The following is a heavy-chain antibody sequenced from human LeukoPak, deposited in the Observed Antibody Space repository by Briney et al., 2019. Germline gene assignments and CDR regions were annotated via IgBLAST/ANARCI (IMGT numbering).Heavy chain of an antibody. CDR1: GGSISSGGYS. D-gene: IGHD1-26*01. CDR3: ARHGGTYYQFDY. J-gene: IGHJ4*02. CDR2: IYHSGST. V-gene: IGHV4-30-2*01. Sequence: SETLSLTCAVSGGSISSGGYSWSWIRQPPGKGLEWIGYIYHSGSTYYNPSLKSRVTISVDRSKNQFSLKLISVTAADTALYYCARHGGTYYQFDYWGQGTLVTVSS.